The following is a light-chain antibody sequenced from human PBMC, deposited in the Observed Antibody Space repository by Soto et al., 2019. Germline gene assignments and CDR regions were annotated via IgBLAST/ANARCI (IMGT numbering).Light chain of an antibody. CDR2: GAS. J-gene: IGKJ3*01. CDR3: QQLNSFPIP. CDR1: PGIANF. V-gene: IGKV1-9*01. Sequence: QLTQSPSSLSASVGDRVTISCRASPGIANFLAWYQQKPGKAPKLLIYGASTLQSGVPSRFSGSGSGTDFTLTISSLQPEDFATYYCQQLNSFPIPFGPGTKVDIK.